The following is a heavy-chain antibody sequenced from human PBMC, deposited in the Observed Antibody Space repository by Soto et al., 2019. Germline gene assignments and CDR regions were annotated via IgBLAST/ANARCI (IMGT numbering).Heavy chain of an antibody. J-gene: IGHJ4*02. CDR2: ISYDGSNK. CDR3: ARDRYDSLDKFDY. D-gene: IGHD3-22*01. V-gene: IGHV3-30-3*01. Sequence: PGGSLRLSCAASGFTLSSYAMHWVRQAPGKGLEWVAVISYDGSNKYYADSVKGRFTISRDNSKNTLYLQMNSLRAEDTAVYYCARDRYDSLDKFDYWGQGTLVTFSS. CDR1: GFTLSSYA.